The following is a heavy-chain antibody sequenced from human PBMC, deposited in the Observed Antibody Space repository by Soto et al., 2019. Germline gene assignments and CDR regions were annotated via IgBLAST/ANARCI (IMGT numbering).Heavy chain of an antibody. D-gene: IGHD2-21*02. V-gene: IGHV3-21*01. CDR3: AREETAWPLAYGLDV. Sequence: WGSLRISCESSVLSFSTYTMHWVRQAPGKGLEWVSSIGRRSDIYYADSVKGRFTISRDNAKNSVSLQMNSLRDEDTAVYYCAREETAWPLAYGLDVWGQGTTVTVSS. J-gene: IGHJ6*01. CDR2: IGRRSDI. CDR1: VLSFSTYT.